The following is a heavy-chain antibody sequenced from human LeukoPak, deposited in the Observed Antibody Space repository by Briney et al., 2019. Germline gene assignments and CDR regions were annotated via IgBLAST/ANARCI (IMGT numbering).Heavy chain of an antibody. J-gene: IGHJ4*02. Sequence: SETLSLTCAVYGGSFSGYYWSWIRQPPGKGLEWIGEINHSGSTNYNPSLKSRVTISVDASKNQFSLKLSSVTAVDTAVYYCARGSRWIQLHYFDYWGQGTLVTVSS. CDR1: GGSFSGYY. CDR3: ARGSRWIQLHYFDY. CDR2: INHSGST. D-gene: IGHD5-18*01. V-gene: IGHV4-34*01.